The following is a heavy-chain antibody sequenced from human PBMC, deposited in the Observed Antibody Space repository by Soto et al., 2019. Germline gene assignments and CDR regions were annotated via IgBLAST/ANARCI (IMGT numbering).Heavy chain of an antibody. Sequence: VAVISYDGSNKYYADSVKGRFTISRDNSKNTLYLQMNSLRAEDTAVYYCAKDPLLWFGEPRPYYFDYWGQGTLVTVSS. CDR2: ISYDGSNK. V-gene: IGHV3-30*18. J-gene: IGHJ4*02. D-gene: IGHD3-10*01. CDR3: AKDPLLWFGEPRPYYFDY.